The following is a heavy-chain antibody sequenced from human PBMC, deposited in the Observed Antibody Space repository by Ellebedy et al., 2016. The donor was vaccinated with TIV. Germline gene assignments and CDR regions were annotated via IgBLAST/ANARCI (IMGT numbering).Heavy chain of an antibody. D-gene: IGHD3-9*01. Sequence: SETLSLTCTVSGASISGYYWSWIRQPPGKGLEFIGYIFSSGNTNYNPSLKSRVAISIAMSKKQFSLNLTSVTAADTAVYYCARNFDWTLFDFWGLGALVTVSS. J-gene: IGHJ5*01. CDR1: GASISGYY. CDR3: ARNFDWTLFDF. CDR2: IFSSGNT. V-gene: IGHV4-59*01.